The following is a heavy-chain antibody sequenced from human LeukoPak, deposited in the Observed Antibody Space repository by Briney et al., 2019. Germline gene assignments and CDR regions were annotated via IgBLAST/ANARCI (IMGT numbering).Heavy chain of an antibody. CDR3: AREGDPESGYGSFGFDY. J-gene: IGHJ4*02. CDR1: GGTFSSYA. Sequence: SVKVSCKASGGTFSSYAISWVRQAPGQGLEWMGRIIPILGIANYAQKFQGRVTITADKSTSTAYMELSSLRSEDTAVYYCAREGDPESGYGSFGFDYWGQGTLVTVSS. D-gene: IGHD5-12*01. V-gene: IGHV1-69*04. CDR2: IIPILGIA.